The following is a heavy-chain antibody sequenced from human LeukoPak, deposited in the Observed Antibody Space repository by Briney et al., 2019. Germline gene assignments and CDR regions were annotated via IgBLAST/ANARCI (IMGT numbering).Heavy chain of an antibody. CDR2: IYYSGST. J-gene: IGHJ4*02. Sequence: PSETLSLTCTVSGGSINSYYWSWIRQPPGKGLEWIGYIYYSGSTNYNPSLKSRVTISVDTSKNQFSLKLSSVTAADTAVYYCARGDGDYAFHYWGQGTLVTVSS. V-gene: IGHV4-59*01. CDR1: GGSINSYY. D-gene: IGHD4-17*01. CDR3: ARGDGDYAFHY.